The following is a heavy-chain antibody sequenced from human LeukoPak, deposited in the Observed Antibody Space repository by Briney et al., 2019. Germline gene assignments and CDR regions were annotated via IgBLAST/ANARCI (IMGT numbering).Heavy chain of an antibody. Sequence: SQTLSFTCTVSGGSISSGSYYWSWIRQPAGKGLEWIGRIYTSGSTNYNPSLKSRVTISVDTSKNQFSLKLSSVTAADTAVYYCATYSSLQLDYGMDVWGQGTTVTVSS. CDR1: GGSISSGSYY. V-gene: IGHV4-61*02. J-gene: IGHJ6*02. CDR2: IYTSGST. D-gene: IGHD5-18*01. CDR3: ATYSSLQLDYGMDV.